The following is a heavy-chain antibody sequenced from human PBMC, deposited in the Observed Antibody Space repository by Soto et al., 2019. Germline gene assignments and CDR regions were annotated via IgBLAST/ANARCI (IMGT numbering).Heavy chain of an antibody. CDR3: AKARGQWLVRWWFDP. D-gene: IGHD6-19*01. J-gene: IGHJ5*02. V-gene: IGHV4-59*01. CDR1: GGSISSYY. Sequence: PSETLSLTCTVSGGSISSYYWSWIRQPPGKGLEWIGYFYYSGSTNYNPSLKSRVTISVDTSKNQFSLKLSSVTAADTAVYYCAKARGQWLVRWWFDPWGQGTLVTVSS. CDR2: FYYSGST.